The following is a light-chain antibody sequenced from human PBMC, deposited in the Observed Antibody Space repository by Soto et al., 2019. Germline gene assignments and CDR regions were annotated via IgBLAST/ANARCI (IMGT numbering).Light chain of an antibody. CDR3: MQALQTPPT. CDR1: QSLLFSNGYTY. CDR2: WSS. J-gene: IGKJ1*01. V-gene: IGKV2-28*01. Sequence: DIVMTQSPLSLPVTPGEPASISCRSSQSLLFSNGYTYLDWYLQKPGQSPQLLIYWSSTRASGVPDRFSGSGSGTDFTLKISRVEAEDVRVYYCMQALQTPPTFGQGTKVDIK.